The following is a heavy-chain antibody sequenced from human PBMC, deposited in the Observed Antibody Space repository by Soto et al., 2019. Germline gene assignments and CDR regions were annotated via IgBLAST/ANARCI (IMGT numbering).Heavy chain of an antibody. CDR2: ITGSSSTI. Sequence: LRLSCVASGFTFSSFSMSWVRQAPGKGLEWLSYITGSSSTIYYADSVKGRFTISRDNAKNSLSLQMNSLRDEDTAVYFCARDPNGYYDAWGLGTLVTVSS. CDR1: GFTFSSFS. CDR3: ARDPNGYYDA. V-gene: IGHV3-48*02. J-gene: IGHJ4*02. D-gene: IGHD2-8*01.